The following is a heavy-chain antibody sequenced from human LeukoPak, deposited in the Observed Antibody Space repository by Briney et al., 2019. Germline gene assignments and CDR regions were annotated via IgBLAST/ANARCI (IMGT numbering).Heavy chain of an antibody. V-gene: IGHV1-18*01. Sequence: ASVKVSCKASGYTFTSYGISWVRQAPGQGLEWMGWISAYNGNTNYAQKLQGRVTMTTDTSTSTAYMELRSLRSDDTVVYYCARVLGDSSGYYSYYFDYWGQGTLVTVSS. CDR1: GYTFTSYG. CDR2: ISAYNGNT. J-gene: IGHJ4*02. CDR3: ARVLGDSSGYYSYYFDY. D-gene: IGHD3-22*01.